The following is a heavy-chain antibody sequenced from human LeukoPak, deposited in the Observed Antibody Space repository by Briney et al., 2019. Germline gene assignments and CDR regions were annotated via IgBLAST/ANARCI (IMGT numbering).Heavy chain of an antibody. V-gene: IGHV3-23*01. J-gene: IGHJ4*02. CDR1: GFTFSSSA. CDR3: AKDLWFGELLFPNDY. D-gene: IGHD3-10*01. CDR2: ISGSGGST. Sequence: GGSLRLSCAASGFTFSSSAMSWVRQAPGKGLEWVSAISGSGGSTYYADPVKSRFTISRDNSKNTLYLQMNSLRAEDTAVYYCAKDLWFGELLFPNDYWGQGTLVTVSS.